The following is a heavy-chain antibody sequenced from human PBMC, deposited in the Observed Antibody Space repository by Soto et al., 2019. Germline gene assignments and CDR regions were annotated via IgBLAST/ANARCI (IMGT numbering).Heavy chain of an antibody. J-gene: IGHJ5*02. Sequence: GASVKVSCKASGYTFTSYGISWVRQAPGQGLEWMGWISAYNGNTNYAQKLQGRVTMTTDTSTSTAYMELRSLRSDDTAVYYCARDQIVVVTATPESDWFDPWGQGTLVTVSS. CDR3: ARDQIVVVTATPESDWFDP. V-gene: IGHV1-18*04. CDR2: ISAYNGNT. CDR1: GYTFTSYG. D-gene: IGHD2-21*02.